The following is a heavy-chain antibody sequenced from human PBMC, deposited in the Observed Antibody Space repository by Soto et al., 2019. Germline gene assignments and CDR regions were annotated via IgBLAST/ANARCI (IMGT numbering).Heavy chain of an antibody. J-gene: IGHJ4*02. CDR2: INPDSGAT. CDR1: GYSFTGYY. Sequence: SGAEVKRPGASLKVSCKASGYSFTGYYIHWVRQAPGQGLEWMGWINPDSGATNYAQNFQGRFTLTSDTSISTASMDLTSLTSDDTAVYYCARGDYGTGGYPFPYFDYWGQGTLVIVSS. CDR3: ARGDYGTGGYPFPYFDY. D-gene: IGHD2-8*02. V-gene: IGHV1-2*02.